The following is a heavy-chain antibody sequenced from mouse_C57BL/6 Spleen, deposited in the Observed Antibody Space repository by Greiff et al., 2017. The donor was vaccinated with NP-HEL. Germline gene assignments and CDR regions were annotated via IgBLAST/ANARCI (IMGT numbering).Heavy chain of an antibody. CDR3: ASYYYGSPYAMDY. D-gene: IGHD1-1*01. CDR2: IWSGGST. Sequence: VHLVESGPGLVQPSQSLSITCTVSGFSLTSYGVHWVRQSPGKGLEWLGVIWSGGSTDYNAAFISRLSISKDNSKSQVFFKMNSLQADDTAIYYCASYYYGSPYAMDYWGQGTSVTVSS. CDR1: GFSLTSYG. J-gene: IGHJ4*01. V-gene: IGHV2-2*01.